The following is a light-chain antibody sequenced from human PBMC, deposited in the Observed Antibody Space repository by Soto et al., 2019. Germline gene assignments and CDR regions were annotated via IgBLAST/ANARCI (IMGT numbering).Light chain of an antibody. Sequence: QSALTQPASVSGSPGQSITISCTGSNSDIGAYDYVSWYQQHPGKPPTLLIYEVTFRPSGVPNRFSGSKSGNTATLTISGLLTEDEADYYFGSYASATLIFGGGTKVTVL. CDR1: NSDIGAYDY. CDR2: EVT. J-gene: IGLJ2*01. CDR3: GSYASATLI. V-gene: IGLV2-14*01.